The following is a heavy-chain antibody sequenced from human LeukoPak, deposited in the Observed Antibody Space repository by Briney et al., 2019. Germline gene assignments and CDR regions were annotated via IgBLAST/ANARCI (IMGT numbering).Heavy chain of an antibody. V-gene: IGHV1-69*05. D-gene: IGHD3-10*01. Sequence: ASVKVSCKASGGTFSSYAISWVRQAPGQGLEWMGRIIPIFGTANYAQKFQGRVTITTDESASTAYMELSSLRSEDTAVYYCASDPFMVRGVITTAYFDYWGQGTLVTVSS. CDR1: GGTFSSYA. CDR3: ASDPFMVRGVITTAYFDY. CDR2: IIPIFGTA. J-gene: IGHJ4*02.